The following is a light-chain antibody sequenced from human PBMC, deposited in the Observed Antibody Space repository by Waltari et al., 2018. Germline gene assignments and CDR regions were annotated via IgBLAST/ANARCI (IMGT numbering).Light chain of an antibody. CDR3: QQYGSWPLT. V-gene: IGKV3-15*01. J-gene: IGKJ4*01. CDR1: QSLSNY. Sequence: TVMTQSPATLSVSPGQRATLSCRASQSLSNYLAWYQQKPGQAPRLLIYDASTRATGIPARFSGSGSGKEFTLAISSLQSEDIAVYYGQQYGSWPLTFGGGTKVEFK. CDR2: DAS.